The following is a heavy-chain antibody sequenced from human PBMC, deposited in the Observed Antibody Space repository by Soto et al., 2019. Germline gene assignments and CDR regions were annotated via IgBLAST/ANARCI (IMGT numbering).Heavy chain of an antibody. CDR1: GFTFSSYS. Sequence: GGSLRLSCAASGFTFSSYSMNWVRQAPGKGLEWVSSISSSSSYIYYADSVKGRFTISRDNAKNSLYLQMNSLRAEDTAVYYCARFGELSLPFDYWGQGTLVTVSS. V-gene: IGHV3-21*01. CDR3: ARFGELSLPFDY. J-gene: IGHJ4*02. CDR2: ISSSSSYI. D-gene: IGHD3-10*01.